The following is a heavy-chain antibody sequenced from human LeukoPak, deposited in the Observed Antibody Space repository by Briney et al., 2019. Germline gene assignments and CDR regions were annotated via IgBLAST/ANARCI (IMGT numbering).Heavy chain of an antibody. CDR3: ARAPVLYYFDY. D-gene: IGHD1-1*01. CDR2: VFYSGST. CDR1: AGSISSYY. Sequence: PSETLSLTCSVSAGSISSYYWSWIRQPPGKALEWIGYVFYSGSTSYNPSLNSRVTISVDTSENQFSLKLSSVSAADTAVYYCARAPVLYYFDYWGQGTLVTVSS. V-gene: IGHV4-59*01. J-gene: IGHJ4*02.